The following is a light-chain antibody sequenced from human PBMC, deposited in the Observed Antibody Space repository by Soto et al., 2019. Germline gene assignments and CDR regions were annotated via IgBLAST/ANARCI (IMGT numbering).Light chain of an antibody. CDR1: GSNIGSNF. CDR2: SNN. J-gene: IGLJ1*01. CDR3: ASWDDSLSGYV. V-gene: IGLV1-47*02. Sequence: QSVLTQPPSASGTPGQRVTISCSGSGSNIGSNFVCWYQQLPGSAPKLLIYSNNQRPSGVPDRFSGAKSGTSASLAISWLRSEDEADYYCASWDDSLSGYVFGTGTKLTVL.